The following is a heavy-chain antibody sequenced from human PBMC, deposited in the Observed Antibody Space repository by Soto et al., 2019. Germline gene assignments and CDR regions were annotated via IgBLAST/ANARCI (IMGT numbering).Heavy chain of an antibody. V-gene: IGHV4-4*07. CDR3: ARDFDVNTALDYWYFDL. J-gene: IGHJ2*01. CDR2: IYGSGRT. Sequence: QVQLQESGPGLVKPSETLSLTCTVSGGSTTNYYWSWLRQPAGKGLEYIGRIYGSGRTNYNPSLKNRVTMSVSLNQMSLRLTSVTAADTAVYYCARDFDVNTALDYWYFDLWDRGALVTVSS. D-gene: IGHD5-18*01. CDR1: GGSTTNYY.